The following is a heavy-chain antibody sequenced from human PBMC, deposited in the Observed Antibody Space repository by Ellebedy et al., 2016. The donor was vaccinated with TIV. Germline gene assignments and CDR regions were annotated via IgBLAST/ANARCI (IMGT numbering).Heavy chain of an antibody. D-gene: IGHD4-17*01. CDR3: ARPSIDYGDYAYEF. CDR2: IIPTFRTA. Sequence: SVKVSXXTSGGTFSTYAIAWVRQAPGQGLEWIGGIIPTFRTANYAQKFQGRVTINADESTSTAYMEVASLRFEDTAVYYCARPSIDYGDYAYEFWGQGTLVIVSS. V-gene: IGHV1-69*13. CDR1: GGTFSTYA. J-gene: IGHJ4*02.